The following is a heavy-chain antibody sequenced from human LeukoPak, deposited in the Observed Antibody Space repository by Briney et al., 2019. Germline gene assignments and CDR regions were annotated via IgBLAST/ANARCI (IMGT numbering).Heavy chain of an antibody. CDR1: GFTFNFYA. Sequence: GGSLRLSYAASGFTFNFYAMSWVRQAPGKGPEWVSGISGSGSTTYYADSVKGRFTISRDNSKNTLYLQMNSLRVEDTAVYYCAKSSGSGPYFYGMDVWGHGTTVTVSS. V-gene: IGHV3-23*01. CDR2: ISGSGSTT. CDR3: AKSSGSGPYFYGMDV. D-gene: IGHD3-10*01. J-gene: IGHJ6*02.